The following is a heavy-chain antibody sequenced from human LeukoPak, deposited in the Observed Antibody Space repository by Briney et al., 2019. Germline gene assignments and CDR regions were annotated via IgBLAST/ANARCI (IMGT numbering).Heavy chain of an antibody. CDR1: GFTFSSYA. Sequence: PGGSLTLSCAPSGFTFSSYAMSWVRQAPGKGLEWVSAISGSDGRTYYADSVKGRFTISRDNSKNTLYLQLNSLRAEDTAVYYCAKDHSSGWYSTRSDYWGQGTLVTVSS. D-gene: IGHD6-19*01. CDR3: AKDHSSGWYSTRSDY. J-gene: IGHJ4*02. CDR2: ISGSDGRT. V-gene: IGHV3-23*01.